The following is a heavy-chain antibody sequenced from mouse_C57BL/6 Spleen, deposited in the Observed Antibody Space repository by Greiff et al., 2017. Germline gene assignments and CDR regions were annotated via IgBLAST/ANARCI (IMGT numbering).Heavy chain of an antibody. Sequence: DVKLVESGGGLVKPGGSLKLSCAASGFTFSSYAMSWVRQTPEKRLEWVATISDGGSYTYYPDNVKGRFTISRDKAKYNLYLQIIHLKSEYTAICYCASEKGYWGQGTTLTVSS. CDR1: GFTFSSYA. CDR3: ASEKGY. J-gene: IGHJ2*01. V-gene: IGHV5-4*03. CDR2: ISDGGSYT.